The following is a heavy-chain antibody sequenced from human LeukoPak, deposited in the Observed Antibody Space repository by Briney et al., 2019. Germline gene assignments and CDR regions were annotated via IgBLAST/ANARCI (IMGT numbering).Heavy chain of an antibody. CDR2: IDWNGGST. CDR1: GFTFDDYG. V-gene: IGHV3-20*04. D-gene: IGHD6-6*01. J-gene: IGHJ4*02. CDR3: ARDFSIPARFLDY. Sequence: GGSLRLSCAASGFTFDDYGMSWVRHAPGKGLEWVSGIDWNGGSTGYADSVKGRFTISRDNAKNSLYLQMNSLRAEDTALYYCARDFSIPARFLDYWGQGTLVTVSS.